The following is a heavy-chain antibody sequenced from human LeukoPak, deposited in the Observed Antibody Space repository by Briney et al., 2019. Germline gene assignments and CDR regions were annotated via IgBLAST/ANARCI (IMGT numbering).Heavy chain of an antibody. CDR1: GRAFVGIY. CDR3: ARGPSPYGDYGLDY. D-gene: IGHD4-17*01. J-gene: IGHJ4*02. Sequence: WEALSLTWEVSGRAFVGIYWSWVRQPPRKGMEWIAEINHSGGTNYNPSLKSRVTISVDTSKNQFSLKLSSVTAADTAVYYCARGPSPYGDYGLDYWGQGTLVTVSS. CDR2: INHSGGT. V-gene: IGHV4-34*01.